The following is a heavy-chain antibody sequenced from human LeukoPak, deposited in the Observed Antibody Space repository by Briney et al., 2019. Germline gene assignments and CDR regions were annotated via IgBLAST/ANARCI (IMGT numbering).Heavy chain of an antibody. Sequence: PSQTLCLTRTVSVYSISSGYYWGWIRHPPGKGLEGMGRTYHSGSTYYNPSLKSRVTISVDTSKNQFSLKLSSVTGADTAVYYCARARGYRGYDYSYYYYYMDVWGKRTTVTISS. CDR1: VYSISSGYY. D-gene: IGHD5-12*01. J-gene: IGHJ6*03. CDR3: ARARGYRGYDYSYYYYYMDV. V-gene: IGHV4-38-2*02. CDR2: TYHSGST.